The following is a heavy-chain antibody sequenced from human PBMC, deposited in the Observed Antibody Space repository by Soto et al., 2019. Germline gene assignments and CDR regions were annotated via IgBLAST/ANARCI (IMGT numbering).Heavy chain of an antibody. CDR2: ISGSGGRT. Sequence: EVQLLESGGGLVQPGGSLRLSCAASGFTFSSYAMSWVRQAPGKGLEWVSAISGSGGRTYYADSVKGRFTISRDNSKNTLYLQMNSLRAEDTAVYYCAKDIAARPDYFDYWGQGTLVTVSS. CDR1: GFTFSSYA. CDR3: AKDIAARPDYFDY. V-gene: IGHV3-23*01. J-gene: IGHJ4*02. D-gene: IGHD6-6*01.